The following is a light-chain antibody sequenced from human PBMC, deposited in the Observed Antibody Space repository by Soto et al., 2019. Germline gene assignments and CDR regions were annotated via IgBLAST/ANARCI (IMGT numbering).Light chain of an antibody. J-gene: IGKJ4*01. CDR1: QDISSA. V-gene: IGKV1D-13*01. CDR3: QQFNDFPLT. CDR2: DAS. Sequence: IQLTQSPSSLSASVGDRVTITCRAGQDISSALAWYQQKPGKAPKLLLYDASNLDAGVPSRFSGSGSGTDFTLIITRLLPEDFATYYCQQFNDFPLTFGAGTKVQIK.